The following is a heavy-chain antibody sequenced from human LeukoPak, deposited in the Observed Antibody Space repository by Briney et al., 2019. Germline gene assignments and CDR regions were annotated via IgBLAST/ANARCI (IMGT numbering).Heavy chain of an antibody. CDR3: ARDKLVLRDDAFDI. D-gene: IGHD3-10*01. J-gene: IGHJ3*02. Sequence: GGSLRLSCAASGFTFSSYEMNWVRQAPGKGLEWVSYISSSGSTIYYADSVKGRFTISRDNAKNSLYLQMNSLRAEDTAVYYCARDKLVLRDDAFDIWGQGTMVTVSS. CDR1: GFTFSSYE. V-gene: IGHV3-48*03. CDR2: ISSSGSTI.